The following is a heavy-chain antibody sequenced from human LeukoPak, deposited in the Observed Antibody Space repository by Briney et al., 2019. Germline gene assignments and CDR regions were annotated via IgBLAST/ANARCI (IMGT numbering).Heavy chain of an antibody. CDR2: IYYSGST. J-gene: IGHJ6*02. CDR3: ARGVTSGWHYYYYGMDV. D-gene: IGHD6-19*01. V-gene: IGHV4-59*01. CDR1: GGSISSYY. Sequence: SETLSLICTVSGGSISSYYWSWIRQPPGKGLEWIGYIYYSGSTNYNPSLKSRVTISVDTSKNQFSLKLSSVTAADTAVYYCARGVTSGWHYYYYGMDVWGQGTTVTVSS.